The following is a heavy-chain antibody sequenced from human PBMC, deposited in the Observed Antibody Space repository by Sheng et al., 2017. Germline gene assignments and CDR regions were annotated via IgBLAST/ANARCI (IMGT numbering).Heavy chain of an antibody. D-gene: IGHD2-21*01. V-gene: IGHV1-8*03. J-gene: IGHJ3*01. Sequence: QVPAGAVWGAEVKRPGASVTVFCEAPGHTFPTLDINWVRQATGQGLQWVGYITPDTRDRLFTRFQDRVTISRDTSTVYMELRSLRSEDSAVYYCARYVIGRGFVVWGQGTMIT. CDR1: GHTFPTLD. CDR3: ARYVIGRGFVV. CDR2: ITPDTRD.